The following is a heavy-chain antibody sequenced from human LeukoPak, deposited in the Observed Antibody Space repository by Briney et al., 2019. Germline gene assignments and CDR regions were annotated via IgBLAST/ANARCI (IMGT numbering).Heavy chain of an antibody. CDR2: ISGSGVST. Sequence: GGSLRLSCAASGFTFSTYAISWVRQAPGKGLEWVSAISGSGVSTYYADSVKGRFTISRDNSTNSLYLQINSLRAEGTAVYYCAKEEQGLPGDYWGQGTLVTVSS. CDR3: AKEEQGLPGDY. J-gene: IGHJ4*02. CDR1: GFTFSTYA. D-gene: IGHD6-19*01. V-gene: IGHV3-23*01.